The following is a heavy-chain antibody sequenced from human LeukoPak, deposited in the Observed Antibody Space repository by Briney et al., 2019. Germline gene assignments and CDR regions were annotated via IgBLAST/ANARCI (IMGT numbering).Heavy chain of an antibody. V-gene: IGHV1-3*01. CDR1: GYTFTSYA. J-gene: IGHJ4*02. CDR2: INAGNGNT. CDR3: ARGRWSATTASYYLDF. Sequence: ASVKVSCKASGYTFTSYAMHWVRQSPGQRLEWMGWINAGNGNTKYSQKFQGRVTITRDTSASTAYMELSRLTSEDTAVYYCARGRWSATTASYYLDFWGQGTLVTVSS. D-gene: IGHD5-24*01.